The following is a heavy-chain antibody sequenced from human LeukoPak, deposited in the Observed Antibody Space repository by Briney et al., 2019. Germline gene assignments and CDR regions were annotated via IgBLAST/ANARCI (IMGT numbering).Heavy chain of an antibody. V-gene: IGHV1-2*02. J-gene: IGHJ4*02. Sequence: ASVKVSCKASGYTFTGYYMHWVRQAPGQGLEWMGWINPNSGGTSYAQKFQGRVTMTRDTSINTANMELSRLRSDDTAVYYCARQYSGSYYFDYWGQGTLVTVSS. D-gene: IGHD1-26*01. CDR2: INPNSGGT. CDR1: GYTFTGYY. CDR3: ARQYSGSYYFDY.